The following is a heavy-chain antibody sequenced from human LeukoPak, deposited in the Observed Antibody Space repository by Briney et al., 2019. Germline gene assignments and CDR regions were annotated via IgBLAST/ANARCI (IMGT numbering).Heavy chain of an antibody. CDR1: GFTFTAYY. Sequence: ASVKVSYKASGFTFTAYYMHWVRQAPGQRLEWMGWINPNRGGTNYAQKFQGRVIMTWDTSISTASMELSRLRSDDTAVYYCSRGPHWDPHLDFWGQGTLVTVSS. CDR3: SRGPHWDPHLDF. CDR2: INPNRGGT. J-gene: IGHJ4*02. V-gene: IGHV1-2*02. D-gene: IGHD7-27*01.